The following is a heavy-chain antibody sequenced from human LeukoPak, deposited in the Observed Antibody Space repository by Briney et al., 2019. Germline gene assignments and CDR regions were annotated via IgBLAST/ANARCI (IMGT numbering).Heavy chain of an antibody. J-gene: IGHJ4*02. CDR3: ARGDSSSWYFDY. CDR1: GGSISSGDHY. V-gene: IGHV4-30-4*01. CDR2: IYYSGST. D-gene: IGHD6-13*01. Sequence: PSQTLSLTCTVSGGSISSGDHYWSWIRQPPGKGLEWIGYIYYSGSTYYNPSLKSRVTISVDTSKNQFSLKLSSVTAADTAVYYCARGDSSSWYFDYWGQGTLVTVSS.